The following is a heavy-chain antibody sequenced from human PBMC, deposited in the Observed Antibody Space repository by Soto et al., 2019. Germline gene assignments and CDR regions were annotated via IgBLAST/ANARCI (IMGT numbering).Heavy chain of an antibody. J-gene: IGHJ6*02. CDR3: ARDHTTIFPGMDV. CDR2: ISSSSSYI. Sequence: GSLRLSCAASGFTFSSYSMNWVRQAPGKGLEWVSSISSSSSYIYYADSVKGRFTISRDNAKNSLYLQMNSLRAEDTAVYYCARDHTTIFPGMDVWGQGTTVTVSS. CDR1: GFTFSSYS. D-gene: IGHD3-3*01. V-gene: IGHV3-21*01.